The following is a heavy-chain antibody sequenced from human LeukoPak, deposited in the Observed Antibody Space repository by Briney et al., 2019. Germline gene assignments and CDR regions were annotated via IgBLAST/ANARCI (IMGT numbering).Heavy chain of an antibody. CDR1: GYTFTNYY. J-gene: IGHJ4*02. V-gene: IGHV1-69*05. Sequence: ASVKVSCKASGYTFTNYYMHWVRQAPGQGLEWMGGIIPIFGTANYAQKFQGRVTITTDESTSTAYMELSSLRSEDTAVYYCASRGGPEGLDYWGQGTLVTVSS. CDR2: IIPIFGTA. CDR3: ASRGGPEGLDY. D-gene: IGHD3-10*01.